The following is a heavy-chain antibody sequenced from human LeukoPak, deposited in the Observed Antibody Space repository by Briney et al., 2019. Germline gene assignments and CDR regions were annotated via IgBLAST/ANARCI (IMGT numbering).Heavy chain of an antibody. V-gene: IGHV3-74*01. J-gene: IGHJ6*02. Sequence: PGGSLRLSCAASGFTFTSYWMHWVRRAPGKGLVWVSRVNSDGSSTTYADSVKGRFTISRDNAKNTLYLQMNSLRAEDTAVYYCARGRYYGMDVWGQGTTVTVSS. CDR3: ARGRYYGMDV. CDR1: GFTFTSYW. CDR2: VNSDGSST.